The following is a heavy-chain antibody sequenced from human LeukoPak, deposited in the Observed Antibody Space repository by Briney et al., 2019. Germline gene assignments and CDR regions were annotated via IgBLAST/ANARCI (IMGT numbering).Heavy chain of an antibody. J-gene: IGHJ4*02. CDR2: ISSSSSAL. D-gene: IGHD6-13*01. CDR3: ARPAPGTYSTFDY. V-gene: IGHV3-48*01. Sequence: PGGSLRLSCAASGFTFSSYSMNWVRQAPGKGLEWVSYISSSSSALNYADSVKGRFTISRDNAKNSLYLQMNSLRAEDTAVYYCARPAPGTYSTFDYWGPGTLVTVSS. CDR1: GFTFSSYS.